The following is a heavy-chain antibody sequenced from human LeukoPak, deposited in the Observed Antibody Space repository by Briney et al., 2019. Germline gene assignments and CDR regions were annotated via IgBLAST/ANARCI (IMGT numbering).Heavy chain of an antibody. CDR2: ISGSGGST. CDR1: GFTFSSYA. J-gene: IGHJ4*02. CDR3: VRGLRQWLLTYYFDY. V-gene: IGHV3-23*01. D-gene: IGHD6-19*01. Sequence: GGSLRLSCAASGFTFSSYAMSWVRQAPGKGLEWVSAISGSGGSTYYADSVKGRFTISRDNSKNTLYLQMNSLTTEDTAVYYCVRGLRQWLLTYYFDYWGQGTLVTVSS.